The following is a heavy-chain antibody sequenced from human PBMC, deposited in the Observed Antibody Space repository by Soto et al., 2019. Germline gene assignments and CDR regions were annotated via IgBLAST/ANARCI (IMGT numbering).Heavy chain of an antibody. J-gene: IGHJ4*02. Sequence: SETLSLTCTVSGVSITSYFWSWIRQTPGKGLDWIGSISFSGATYSNPSLKGRAALSVDTSENHLSLTLNSVTSADTAVYFCARDRRDGYKRYFDYWGQGTLVTVSS. D-gene: IGHD5-12*01. CDR2: ISFSGAT. CDR1: GVSITSYF. V-gene: IGHV4-59*01. CDR3: ARDRRDGYKRYFDY.